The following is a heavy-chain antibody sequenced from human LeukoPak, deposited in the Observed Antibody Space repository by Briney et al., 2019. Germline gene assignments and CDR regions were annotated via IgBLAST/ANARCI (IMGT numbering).Heavy chain of an antibody. CDR2: IFGSGTT. V-gene: IGHV4-4*07. J-gene: IGHJ4*02. CDR3: ARSRDDGIVGAEYYFDY. D-gene: IGHD1-26*01. CDR1: GGSINSYY. Sequence: SETLSLTCSVSGGSINSYYWICIRLPAGKGLEWIGRIFGSGTTNYNPSLKSRVTMSLDPSKNQFSLRLTSVTAADTAVYYCARSRDDGIVGAEYYFDYWGQGTLVTVSS.